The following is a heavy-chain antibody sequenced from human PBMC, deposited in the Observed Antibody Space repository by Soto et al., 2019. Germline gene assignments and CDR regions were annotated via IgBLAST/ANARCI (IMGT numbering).Heavy chain of an antibody. V-gene: IGHV3-33*01. Sequence: PGGSLRLSCAASGFTFSSYGMHWVRQAPGKGLEWVAVIWYDGSNKYYADSVKGRFTISRDNSKNTLYLQMTSLRAEDTAVYYWARAPYYDFWCGEIDYWGQGTLVTVSS. CDR3: ARAPYYDFWCGEIDY. CDR1: GFTFSSYG. D-gene: IGHD3-3*01. J-gene: IGHJ4*02. CDR2: IWYDGSNK.